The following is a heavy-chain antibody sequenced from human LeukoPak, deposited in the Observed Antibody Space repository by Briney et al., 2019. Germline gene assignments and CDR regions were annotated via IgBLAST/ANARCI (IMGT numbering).Heavy chain of an antibody. CDR2: IIPIFGTS. CDR1: GGTFSSYA. D-gene: IGHD6-19*01. CDR3: AKGEYSSGWYVRISGIYFDY. V-gene: IGHV1-69*13. Sequence: GASVNVSCKASGGTFSSYAINWVRQAPGQGLEWMGGIIPIFGTSNYAQKFQGRVTITADESTSTAYMELSSLRSEDTAVYYCAKGEYSSGWYVRISGIYFDYWGQGTLVTVSS. J-gene: IGHJ4*02.